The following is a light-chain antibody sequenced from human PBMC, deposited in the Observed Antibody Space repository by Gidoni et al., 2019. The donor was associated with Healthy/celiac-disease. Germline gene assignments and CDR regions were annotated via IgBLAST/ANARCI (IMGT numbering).Light chain of an antibody. CDR1: SSHIGSNT. CDR2: SNN. J-gene: IGLJ3*02. CDR3: AAWDDSLNGPV. V-gene: IGLV1-44*01. Sequence: QSVLTQPPSASGTPGQRVTISCSGSSSHIGSNTVNWYQQLPGTAPKLLIYSNNQRPSGVPDLFSGSKSGTSASLAISGLQSEDEADYYCAAWDDSLNGPVFGGGTKLTVL.